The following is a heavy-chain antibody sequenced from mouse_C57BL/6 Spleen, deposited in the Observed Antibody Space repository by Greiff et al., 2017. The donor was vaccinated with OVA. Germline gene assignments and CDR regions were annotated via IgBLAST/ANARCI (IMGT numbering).Heavy chain of an antibody. CDR3: ARSPPRLSPYAMDY. J-gene: IGHJ4*01. D-gene: IGHD2-3*01. V-gene: IGHV1-53*01. CDR1: FSPFPSYC. Sequence: QVQLQQPGTELVKPGASLPLSFPSSFSPFPSYCMHWVKQRPGQGLEWIGNINPSNGGTNYNEKFKSKATLTVDKSSLTAYMQLSSLTSEDSAVYYCARSPPRLSPYAMDYWGQGTSVTVSS. CDR2: INPSNGGT.